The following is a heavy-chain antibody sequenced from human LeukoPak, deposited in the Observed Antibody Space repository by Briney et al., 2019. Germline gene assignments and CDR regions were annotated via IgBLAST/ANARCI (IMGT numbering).Heavy chain of an antibody. CDR1: GGSFSDYY. CDR3: ARQPWAMGSYYFDY. Sequence: SETLSLTCAVFGGSFSDYYWSWIRQAPGKGLEWIGEINHSRSTNYNPSLKSRVTISVDASKNQFSLRLSSVTAADTAVYYCARQPWAMGSYYFDYWSQGTLVTVSS. D-gene: IGHD5-18*01. J-gene: IGHJ4*02. V-gene: IGHV4-34*01. CDR2: INHSRST.